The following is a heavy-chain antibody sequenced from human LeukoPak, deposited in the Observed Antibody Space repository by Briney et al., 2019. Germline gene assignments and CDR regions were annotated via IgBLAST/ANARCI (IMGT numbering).Heavy chain of an antibody. J-gene: IGHJ6*03. CDR2: ISSSSSYI. D-gene: IGHD2-2*02. CDR3: ARSGSGLYSYYYYYMDV. V-gene: IGHV3-21*01. Sequence: GGSLRLSCAASGFTFSSYSMNWVRQAPGKGLEWVSSISSSSSYIYYADSVKGRFTISRDNAKNSLYLQMNSLRAEDTAVYYCARSGSGLYSYYYYYMDVWGKGTTVTVSS. CDR1: GFTFSSYS.